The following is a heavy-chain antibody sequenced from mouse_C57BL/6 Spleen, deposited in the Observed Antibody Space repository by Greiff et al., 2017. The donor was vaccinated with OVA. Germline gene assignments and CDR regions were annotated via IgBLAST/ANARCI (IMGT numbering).Heavy chain of an antibody. CDR3: ATSGFNWGYAMDY. D-gene: IGHD4-1*01. J-gene: IGHJ4*01. V-gene: IGHV5-17*01. CDR1: GFTFSDYG. Sequence: EVQGVESGGGLVKPGGSLKLSCAASGFTFSDYGMHWVRQAPEKGLEWVAYISSGSSTIYYADTVKGRFTISRDNAKNTLFLQMTSLRSEDTAMYYCATSGFNWGYAMDYWGQGTSVTVSS. CDR2: ISSGSSTI.